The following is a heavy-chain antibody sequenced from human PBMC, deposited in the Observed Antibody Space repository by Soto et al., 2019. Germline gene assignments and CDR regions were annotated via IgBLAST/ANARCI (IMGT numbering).Heavy chain of an antibody. Sequence: PSETLSLTCAVYGGSFSGYYWSWIRQPPGKGLEWIGEINHSGSTNYNPSLKSRVTISVDTSKNQFSLKLSSVTAADTAVYYCARILRGYYYYYYMDVWGKGTTVT. J-gene: IGHJ6*03. D-gene: IGHD2-8*01. V-gene: IGHV4-34*01. CDR1: GGSFSGYY. CDR2: INHSGST. CDR3: ARILRGYYYYYYMDV.